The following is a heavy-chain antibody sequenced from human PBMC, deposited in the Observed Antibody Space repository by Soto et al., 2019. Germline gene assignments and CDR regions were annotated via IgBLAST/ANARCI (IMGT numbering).Heavy chain of an antibody. CDR2: IYYSGST. CDR1: GGSISSGDYY. Sequence: SETLSLTCTVSGGSISSGDYYWSWIRQPPGKGLEWIGYIYYSGSTYYNPSLKSRVTISVDTSKSQFSLKLSSVTAADTAVYYCARGRVRSSWNFDYWGQGTLVTVSS. J-gene: IGHJ4*02. CDR3: ARGRVRSSWNFDY. V-gene: IGHV4-30-4*01. D-gene: IGHD6-13*01.